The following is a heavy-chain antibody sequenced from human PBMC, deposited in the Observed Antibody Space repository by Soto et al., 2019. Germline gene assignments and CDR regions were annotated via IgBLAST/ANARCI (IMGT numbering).Heavy chain of an antibody. CDR3: ARHVKDDFWSGYYWHYYYGMDV. CDR2: IYYSGST. Sequence: SETLSLTCTVSGGSISSSSYYWGWIRQPPXKGLEWIGSIYYSGSTYYNPSLKSRVTISVDTSKNQFSLKLSSVTAADTAVYYCARHVKDDFWSGYYWHYYYGMDVWGQGPTVTVSS. D-gene: IGHD3-3*01. J-gene: IGHJ6*02. CDR1: GGSISSSSYY. V-gene: IGHV4-39*01.